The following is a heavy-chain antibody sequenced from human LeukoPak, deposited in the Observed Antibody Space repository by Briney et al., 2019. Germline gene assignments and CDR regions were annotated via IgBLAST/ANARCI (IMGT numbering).Heavy chain of an antibody. D-gene: IGHD6-19*01. V-gene: IGHV1-2*02. J-gene: IGHJ4*02. CDR2: INPNSGGT. CDR1: GYTFTGYY. CDR3: ARGGLASGWYNSLYYFDY. Sequence: ASVKVSCKASGYTFTGYYMHWVRQAPGQGLEWMGWINPNSGGTNYAQKFQGRVTMTRDTSISTAYMELSRLRSDDTAVYYCARGGLASGWYNSLYYFDYWGQGTLVTVPS.